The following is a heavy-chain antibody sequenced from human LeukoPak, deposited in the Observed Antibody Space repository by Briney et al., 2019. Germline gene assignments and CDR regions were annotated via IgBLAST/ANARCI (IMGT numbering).Heavy chain of an antibody. Sequence: ASVKLSCKASGYTFTTYYIHWVRQAPRQGLEWMAWINPNTGATTYAQKFQGRVTMTRDTSLSAAYMELSNLRSDDTAQYYCARSCINGVWNFDLWGQGTAVTVSS. J-gene: IGHJ4*02. D-gene: IGHD2-8*01. CDR2: INPNTGAT. CDR1: GYTFTTYY. CDR3: ARSCINGVWNFDL. V-gene: IGHV1-2*02.